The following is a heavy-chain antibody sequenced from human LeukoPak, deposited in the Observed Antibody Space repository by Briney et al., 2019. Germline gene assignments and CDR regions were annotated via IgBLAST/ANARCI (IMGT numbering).Heavy chain of an antibody. Sequence: GGSLRLSCAASGFTFSSYAMHWVRQAPGKGLEWMSLISYDGSVKNYTDSVKGRLTVSRDNSKNTLYLQMNSLRAEDTAVYYCARDAYGSSDSVRWFDPWGQGTLVTVSS. CDR3: ARDAYGSSDSVRWFDP. V-gene: IGHV3-30*14. D-gene: IGHD6-6*01. J-gene: IGHJ5*02. CDR1: GFTFSSYA. CDR2: ISYDGSVK.